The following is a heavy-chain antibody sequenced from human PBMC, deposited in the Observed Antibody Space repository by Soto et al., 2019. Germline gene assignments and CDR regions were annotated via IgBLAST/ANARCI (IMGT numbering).Heavy chain of an antibody. CDR1: GGSISSYY. CDR2: IYYSGST. V-gene: IGHV4-59*08. J-gene: IGHJ6*03. D-gene: IGHD2-15*01. CDR3: ARHRWPYYMDV. Sequence: KASETLSLTCTVSGGSISSYYWSWIRQPPGKGLEWIGYIYYSGSTNYNPSLKSRITISVDASKNQFSLKLSSVTAADTAVYYCARHRWPYYMDVWGKGTTVTVSS.